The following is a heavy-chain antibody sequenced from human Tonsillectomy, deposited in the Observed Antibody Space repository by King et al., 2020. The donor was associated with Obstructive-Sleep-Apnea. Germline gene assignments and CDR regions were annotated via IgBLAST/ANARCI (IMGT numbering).Heavy chain of an antibody. CDR2: LSFDGKNE. CDR1: GFSFNLYG. D-gene: IGHD1-14*01. CDR3: AKPQSGGHANNRGALDF. Sequence: VQLVQSGGGVVQPGRSLRLSCAASGFSFNLYGMHWVRQAPGKGLQWVAVLSFDGKNEYYIDSVKGRFTISRDNSKNTLYLQMNSLRPEDTALYYCAKPQSGGHANNRGALDFWGQGAPVTVSS. V-gene: IGHV3-30*18. J-gene: IGHJ4*02.